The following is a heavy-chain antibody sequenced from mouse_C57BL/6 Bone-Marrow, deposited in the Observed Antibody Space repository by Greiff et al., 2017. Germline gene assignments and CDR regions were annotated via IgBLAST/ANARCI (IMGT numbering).Heavy chain of an antibody. CDR3: AVITTVLKGY. CDR2: INPSSGYT. J-gene: IGHJ2*01. CDR1: GYTFTSYW. D-gene: IGHD1-1*01. Sequence: QVQLKQSGAELAKPGASVTLSCKASGYTFTSYWMHWVNQRPGQGLEWIGYINPSSGYTKYNQKFKDKATLTADNSSSTAYMQRSSLTYEDSAVYYCAVITTVLKGYWGQGTTLTVSS. V-gene: IGHV1-7*01.